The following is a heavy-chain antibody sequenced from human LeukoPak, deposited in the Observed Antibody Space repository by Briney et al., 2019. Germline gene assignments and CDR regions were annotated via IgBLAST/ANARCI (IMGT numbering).Heavy chain of an antibody. Sequence: GGSLRLSCTASGFTFDDYTMHWVRQVPGKGLEWVALISLDAEVTYYADSVKGRFIISRDNSKSSLHLQMNRPTTEDTAFYYCAKDRGSHYYDDSGYSFDWWGQGTLVTVSS. D-gene: IGHD3-22*01. V-gene: IGHV3-43*01. CDR1: GFTFDDYT. J-gene: IGHJ4*02. CDR3: AKDRGSHYYDDSGYSFDW. CDR2: ISLDAEVT.